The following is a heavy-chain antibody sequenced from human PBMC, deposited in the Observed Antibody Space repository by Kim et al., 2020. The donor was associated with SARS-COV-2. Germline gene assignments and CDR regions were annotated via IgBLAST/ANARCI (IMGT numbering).Heavy chain of an antibody. D-gene: IGHD3-22*01. Sequence: GGSLRLSCAASGFTVSSTHMNWVRQAPGKGLEWVSVVYRGGSSFYGDSVKGRFTVSSDTSKNTVDLQMSGLRVDDTAAYYCARNLISYDYSGFRHDVFD. CDR3: ARNLISYDYSGFRHDVFD. CDR2: VYRGGSS. V-gene: IGHV3-53*01. CDR1: GFTVSSTH. J-gene: IGHJ3*02.